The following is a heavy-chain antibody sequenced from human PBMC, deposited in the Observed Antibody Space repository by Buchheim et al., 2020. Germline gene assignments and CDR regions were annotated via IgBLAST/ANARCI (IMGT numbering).Heavy chain of an antibody. CDR1: GESFSRYY. J-gene: IGHJ6*02. Sequence: QVQLQQWGAGLLKPSETLSPTCAVFGESFSRYYWSWIRQPPGKGLEWIGEINHDGRSNYNPSLKSRLTIAEETSKNQFYLRLSSVTAADTAVYYCARGRVRRSGYSYGSVEYFYYGMDVWGQGT. D-gene: IGHD5-18*01. CDR2: INHDGRS. V-gene: IGHV4-34*01. CDR3: ARGRVRRSGYSYGSVEYFYYGMDV.